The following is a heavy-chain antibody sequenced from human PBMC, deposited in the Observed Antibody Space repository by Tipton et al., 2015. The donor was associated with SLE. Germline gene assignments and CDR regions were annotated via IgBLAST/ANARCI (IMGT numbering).Heavy chain of an antibody. J-gene: IGHJ4*02. CDR2: TYYGETA. Sequence: TLSLTCVVSGDSLRGSTYYWSWIRQPPGTGPEWIGNTYYGETAYYNPSLKSRVSISVDTSNNQFSLKLNFVTAADTAVYYCASLVVVPAELGIGATEAIDFWGQGTLVTVSS. CDR1: GDSLRGSTYY. CDR3: ASLVVVPAELGIGATEAIDF. D-gene: IGHD7-27*01. V-gene: IGHV4-39*07.